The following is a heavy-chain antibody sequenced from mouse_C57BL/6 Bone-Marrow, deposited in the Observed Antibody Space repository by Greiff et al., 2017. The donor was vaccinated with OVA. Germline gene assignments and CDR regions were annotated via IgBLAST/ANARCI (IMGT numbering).Heavy chain of an antibody. CDR3: ARHYYGSSSYYFDY. CDR2: ISSGGSYT. V-gene: IGHV5-6*01. J-gene: IGHJ2*01. D-gene: IGHD1-1*01. Sequence: EVKLQESGGDLVKPGGSLKLSCAASGFTFSSYGMSLVRQTPDKRLEWVATISSGGSYTYYPDSVKGRFTISRDNAKNTLYLKMSSLKSEDTAMYYCARHYYGSSSYYFDYWGQGTTLTVSS. CDR1: GFTFSSYG.